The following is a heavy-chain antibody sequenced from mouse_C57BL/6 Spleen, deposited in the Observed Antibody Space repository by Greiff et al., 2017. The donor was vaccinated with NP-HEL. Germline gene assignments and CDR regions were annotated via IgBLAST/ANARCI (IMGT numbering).Heavy chain of an antibody. CDR3: AREAVAKGYFDV. Sequence: EVNLVESGGGLVKPGGSLKLSCAASGFTFSSYAMSWVRQTPEKRLEWVATISDGGSYTYYPDNVKGRFTISRDNAKNNLYLQMSHLKSEDTAMYYCAREAVAKGYFDVWGTGTTVTVSS. J-gene: IGHJ1*03. CDR1: GFTFSSYA. CDR2: ISDGGSYT. V-gene: IGHV5-4*01. D-gene: IGHD1-1*01.